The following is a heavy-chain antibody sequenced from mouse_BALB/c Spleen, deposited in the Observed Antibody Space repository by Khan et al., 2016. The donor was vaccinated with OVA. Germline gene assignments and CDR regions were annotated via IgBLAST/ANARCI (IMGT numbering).Heavy chain of an antibody. V-gene: IGHV1-77*01. J-gene: IGHJ3*01. Sequence: QVQLQQSGAQLARPGASVKLSCKASGYTFTDYYINWMRQRTGQGLEWIGEIYPGSDNTYYNEKFKGRATLTVDKSSNTAYMEFSSLTSEDSAVYFCAREWAAWFPYWGQGTPVTVSA. CDR1: GYTFTDYY. CDR3: AREWAAWFPY. CDR2: IYPGSDNT.